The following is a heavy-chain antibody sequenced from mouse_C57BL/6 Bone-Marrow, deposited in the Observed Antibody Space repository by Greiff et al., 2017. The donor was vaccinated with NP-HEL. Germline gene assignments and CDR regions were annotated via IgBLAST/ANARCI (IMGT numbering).Heavy chain of an antibody. D-gene: IGHD2-2*01. Sequence: EVQGVESGGGLVKPGGSLKLSCAASGFTFSSYAMSWVRQTPEKRLEWVATISDGGSYTYYPDNVKGRFTISRDNAKNNLYLQMSHLKSEDTAMSYGYDEGYWGQGTTLTVSS. CDR1: GFTFSSYA. V-gene: IGHV5-4*01. CDR2: ISDGGSYT. CDR3: YDEGY. J-gene: IGHJ2*01.